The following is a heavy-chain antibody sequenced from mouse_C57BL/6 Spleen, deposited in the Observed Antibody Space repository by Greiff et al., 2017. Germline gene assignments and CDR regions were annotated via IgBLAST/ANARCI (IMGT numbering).Heavy chain of an antibody. CDR2: IYPGDGDT. D-gene: IGHD1-1*01. Sequence: VQLQQSGASVKISCKASGYAFSSYWMNWVKQRPGKGLEWIGQIYPGDGDTNYNGKFKGKATLTADKSSSTAYMQLSSLTSEDSAVYFCAREDYYGSSYLGYFDYWGQGTTLTVSS. CDR1: GYAFSSYW. CDR3: AREDYYGSSYLGYFDY. V-gene: IGHV1-80*01. J-gene: IGHJ2*01.